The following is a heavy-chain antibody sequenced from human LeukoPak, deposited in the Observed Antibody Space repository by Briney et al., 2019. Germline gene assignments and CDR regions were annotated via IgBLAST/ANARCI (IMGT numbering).Heavy chain of an antibody. Sequence: PSETLSLTCTVSGGSISSYYWSWIRQPPGKGLEWIGYIYCSGSTNYNPSLKSRVTISVDTSKNQFSLKLSSVTAADTAVYYCARGSNWNYQWDPFDPWGQGTLVTVSS. CDR3: ARGSNWNYQWDPFDP. D-gene: IGHD1-7*01. CDR1: GGSISSYY. J-gene: IGHJ5*02. V-gene: IGHV4-59*01. CDR2: IYCSGST.